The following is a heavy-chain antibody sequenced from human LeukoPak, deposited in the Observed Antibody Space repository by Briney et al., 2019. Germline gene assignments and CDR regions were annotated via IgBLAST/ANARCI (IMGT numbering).Heavy chain of an antibody. D-gene: IGHD3-10*01. Sequence: GASVKVSCKASGYTFTSYGISWVRQAPGQGLEWMGWISAYNGNTNYAQKLQGRVTMTTDTSTSTAYMELRSLRSDDTAVYYCARDGRSGELSLPDFDYWGQGTLVTVSS. V-gene: IGHV1-18*01. J-gene: IGHJ4*02. CDR1: GYTFTSYG. CDR3: ARDGRSGELSLPDFDY. CDR2: ISAYNGNT.